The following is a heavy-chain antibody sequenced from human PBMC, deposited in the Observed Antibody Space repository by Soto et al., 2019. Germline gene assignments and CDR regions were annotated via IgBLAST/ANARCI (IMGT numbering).Heavy chain of an antibody. CDR2: VLPLYNKA. V-gene: IGHV1-69*14. D-gene: IGHD1-26*01. Sequence: VQLTQSEAQLKQPGSSMKVSCQTSGYNFELYSLKWVRQVPGLRPEWLGGVLPLYNKAIYPPQFQGRVTINADSSTKTVSLKMTSLRSDDSGIYFCARDQGGSLLSTWFDIWGPGTPVTVS. CDR3: ARDQGGSLLSTWFDI. J-gene: IGHJ5*02. CDR1: GYNFELYS.